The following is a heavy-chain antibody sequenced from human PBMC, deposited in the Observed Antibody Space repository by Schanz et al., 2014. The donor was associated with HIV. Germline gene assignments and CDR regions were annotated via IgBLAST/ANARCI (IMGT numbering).Heavy chain of an antibody. D-gene: IGHD3-10*01. J-gene: IGHJ4*02. CDR1: GFTFDDYA. V-gene: IGHV3-9*01. CDR3: ARDSGPGIY. CDR2: ISWNRGII. Sequence: EVQLVDSGGGVVQPGRSLRLSCAASGFTFDDYAMHWVRQAPGKGLEWVSGISWNRGIIGYADSVKGRFTISRDNAKNSLYLQMSSLRADDTAVYYCARDSGPGIYWGQGTLVTVSS.